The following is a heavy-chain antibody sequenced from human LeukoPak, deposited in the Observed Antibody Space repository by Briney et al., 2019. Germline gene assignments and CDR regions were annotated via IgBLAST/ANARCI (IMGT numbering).Heavy chain of an antibody. Sequence: ASVKVSCKASGYTFTNYAMHWVRQAPGQRLEWMGWINAGNGNTKYSQKFQGRVTITRDTSASTAYMELSSLRSEDTAVYYCARPASPGYYYDTWFDPWGQGTLVTVSS. D-gene: IGHD3-22*01. V-gene: IGHV1-3*01. CDR3: ARPASPGYYYDTWFDP. CDR2: INAGNGNT. CDR1: GYTFTNYA. J-gene: IGHJ5*02.